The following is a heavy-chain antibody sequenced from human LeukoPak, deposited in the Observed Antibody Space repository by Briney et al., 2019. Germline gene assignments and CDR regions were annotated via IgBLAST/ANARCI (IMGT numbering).Heavy chain of an antibody. CDR2: IICDGSAR. CDR3: ARFVMVTAGDY. Sequence: PGGALSLSCSASRFTFRGYWMDSVRQTPGQGLVWVSRIICDGSARSYEDSVKCRFTISRDKAKNTVSVQMNSLRDGDTAVYYCARFVMVTAGDYWGQGTLVTVSS. V-gene: IGHV3-74*01. J-gene: IGHJ4*02. D-gene: IGHD2-21*02. CDR1: RFTFRGYW.